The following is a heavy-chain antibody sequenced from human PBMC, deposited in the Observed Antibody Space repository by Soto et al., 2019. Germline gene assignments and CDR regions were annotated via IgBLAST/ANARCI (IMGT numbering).Heavy chain of an antibody. CDR3: ARRGNWGGEGFDP. CDR2: INHSGST. CDR1: GGSFSGYY. Sequence: QVQLQQWGAGLLKPSETLSLTCAVYGGSFSGYYWSWIRQPPGKGLEWIGEINHSGSTNHNPSLKSRVTISVDTSKNQFSLKLSSVTAADTAVYYCARRGNWGGEGFDPWGQGTLVTVSS. D-gene: IGHD7-27*01. V-gene: IGHV4-34*01. J-gene: IGHJ5*02.